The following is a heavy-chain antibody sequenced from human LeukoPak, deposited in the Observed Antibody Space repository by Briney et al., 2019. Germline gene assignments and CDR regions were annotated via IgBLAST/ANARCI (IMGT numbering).Heavy chain of an antibody. Sequence: GGSLRLSCAASGFTFSSYWMSWVRQAPGKGLEWVANIKQDGSEKYYVDSVKGRFSISRDNAKNSLYLQMNSLRAEDTAVYYCARDSVAGTSDYWGQGTLVTVSS. CDR2: IKQDGSEK. D-gene: IGHD6-19*01. CDR1: GFTFSSYW. J-gene: IGHJ4*02. CDR3: ARDSVAGTSDY. V-gene: IGHV3-7*01.